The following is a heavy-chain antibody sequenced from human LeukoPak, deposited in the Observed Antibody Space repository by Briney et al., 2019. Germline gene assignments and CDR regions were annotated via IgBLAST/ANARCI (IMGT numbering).Heavy chain of an antibody. V-gene: IGHV4-30-4*08. CDR2: IYYSGSA. CDR1: GGSISSGDYY. CDR3: ARDQHDSLDY. J-gene: IGHJ4*02. Sequence: SETLSLTCTVSGGSISSGDYYWSWIRQPPGKGLEWIGYIYYSGSAYYNPSLKSRVTISVDTSKNQFPLKLSSVTAADTAVYYCARDQHDSLDYWGQGTLVTVSS. D-gene: IGHD3-3*01.